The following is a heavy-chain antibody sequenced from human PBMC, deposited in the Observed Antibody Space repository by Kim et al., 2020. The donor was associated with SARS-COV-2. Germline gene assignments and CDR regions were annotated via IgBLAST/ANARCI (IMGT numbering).Heavy chain of an antibody. CDR2: IYYSGST. Sequence: SETLSLTCTVSGGSISSSSYYWGWIRQPPGKGLEWIGSIYYSGSTYYNPTLKSRLTISVDTSKNQFSLKLSSVTAADTAVYYCARLQADFWSGYPYYYYYRDVWGKGTTVTVSS. D-gene: IGHD3-3*01. V-gene: IGHV4-39*01. CDR3: ARLQADFWSGYPYYYYYRDV. CDR1: GGSISSSSYY. J-gene: IGHJ6*03.